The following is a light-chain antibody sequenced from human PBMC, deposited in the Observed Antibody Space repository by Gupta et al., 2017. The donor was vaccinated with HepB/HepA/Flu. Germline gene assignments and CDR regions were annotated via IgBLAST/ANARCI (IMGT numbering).Light chain of an antibody. J-gene: IGLJ2*01. V-gene: IGLV2-14*01. CDR1: ISDVGGYND. Sequence: QSALTQPDSVSVSPGQSITFSCTGTISDVGGYNDVSWYQQHPGKAPKLMIYNVSNRPSGVSNRFSGSKSANTASLTISGLQAEDEADYYCSSYTSRSTVVFSGGTKLTVL. CDR3: SSYTSRSTVV. CDR2: NVS.